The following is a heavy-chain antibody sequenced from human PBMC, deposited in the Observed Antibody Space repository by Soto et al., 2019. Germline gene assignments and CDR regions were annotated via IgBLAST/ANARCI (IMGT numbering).Heavy chain of an antibody. D-gene: IGHD6-19*01. CDR1: GLTFDDYA. Sequence: GGSLILSCASYGLTFDDYAMRWVRQAPGKGLEWVSGISWNSGSIGYADSVKGRLTISRDNAKNSLYLQMNSLRAEDTALYYCAKAIVTLSSGFHLTPQFDYWGQGTLVTVSS. CDR2: ISWNSGSI. CDR3: AKAIVTLSSGFHLTPQFDY. J-gene: IGHJ4*02. V-gene: IGHV3-9*01.